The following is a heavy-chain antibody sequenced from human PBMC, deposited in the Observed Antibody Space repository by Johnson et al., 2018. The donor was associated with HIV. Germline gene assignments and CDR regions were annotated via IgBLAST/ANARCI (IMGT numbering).Heavy chain of an antibody. CDR1: VFTFSSYA. Sequence: QVQLVASGGGVVQPGRSLRLSCAASVFTFSSYAMHWVRQAPGKGLEWVAVISYDGSNEYYADSVKGRFPISRDNSKNTLYLQMSSLRAGDTAVYYCARGRASWELYDAFEIWGQGTMVIVSS. CDR3: ARGRASWELYDAFEI. D-gene: IGHD1-26*01. J-gene: IGHJ3*02. CDR2: ISYDGSNE. V-gene: IGHV3-30*04.